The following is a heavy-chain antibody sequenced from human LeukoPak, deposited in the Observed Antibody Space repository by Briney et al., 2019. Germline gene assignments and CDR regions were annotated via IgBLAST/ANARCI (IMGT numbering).Heavy chain of an antibody. J-gene: IGHJ4*02. CDR3: ARGRIAAAATHQANDY. V-gene: IGHV1-18*01. CDR2: ISAYNGNT. Sequence: ASVKVSCKASGYTFTSYGISWVRQAPGQGLEWMGWISAYNGNTNYAQKLQGRVTMTRNISTSTAYMELSSLRSEDTAVYYCARGRIAAAATHQANDYWGQGTLVTVSS. CDR1: GYTFTSYG. D-gene: IGHD6-25*01.